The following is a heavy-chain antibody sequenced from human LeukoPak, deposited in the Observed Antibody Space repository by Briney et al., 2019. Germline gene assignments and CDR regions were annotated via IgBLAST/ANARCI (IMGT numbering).Heavy chain of an antibody. CDR1: GFTVSSNY. CDR3: ARDGSYYDSSGYWVGAFDI. CDR2: IYSGGST. J-gene: IGHJ3*02. D-gene: IGHD3-22*01. V-gene: IGHV3-66*01. Sequence: GGSLRLSCAASGFTVSSNYMSWVRQAPGKGLEWVSVIYSGGSTYYADSVKGRFTISRDNSKNTLFLQMNSLRAEDTAVYYYARDGSYYDSSGYWVGAFDIWGQGTMVTVSS.